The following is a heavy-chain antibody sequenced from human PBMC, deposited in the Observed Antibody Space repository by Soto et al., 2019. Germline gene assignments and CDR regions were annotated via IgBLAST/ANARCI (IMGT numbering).Heavy chain of an antibody. CDR1: GYTFTSYG. J-gene: IGHJ6*02. CDR2: ISAYNGNT. V-gene: IGHV1-18*01. Sequence: ASVKVSCKASGYTFTSYGISWVRQAPGQGLEWMGWISAYNGNTNYAQKLQGRVTMTTDTSTSTAYMELRSLRSDDTAVYYCARDWELQGYYGMDVWGQGTTVTVSS. D-gene: IGHD1-26*01. CDR3: ARDWELQGYYGMDV.